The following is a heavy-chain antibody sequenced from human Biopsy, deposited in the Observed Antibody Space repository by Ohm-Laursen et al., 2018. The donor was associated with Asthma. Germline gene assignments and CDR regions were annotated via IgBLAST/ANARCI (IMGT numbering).Heavy chain of an antibody. CDR1: GFAVSRDY. Sequence: GTLSLTCAASGFAVSRDYMFWVRQAPGKGLEWVANIKKDGSEKYYVDSVKGRFTISRDNAKNSLYLQMNSLRAEDTAVYYCARGDSSNWSHYYFDYWGQGTLVTVSS. J-gene: IGHJ4*02. CDR2: IKKDGSEK. CDR3: ARGDSSNWSHYYFDY. V-gene: IGHV3-7*03. D-gene: IGHD6-13*01.